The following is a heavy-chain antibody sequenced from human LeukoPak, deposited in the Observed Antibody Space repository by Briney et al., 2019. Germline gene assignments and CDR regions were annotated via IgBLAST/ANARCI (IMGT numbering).Heavy chain of an antibody. D-gene: IGHD4-17*01. J-gene: IGHJ3*02. V-gene: IGHV3-23*01. CDR1: GFTFNSYA. CDR3: AKGGTTVTTSDAFDI. Sequence: GGSLRLSCAASGFTFNSYAMSWVRQALGKGLEWVSVISGGGAGTYYADSVKGRFTISRDNSKNMLYLQMNSLRVEDTAVYYCAKGGTTVTTSDAFDIWGQGTMVTVSS. CDR2: ISGGGAGT.